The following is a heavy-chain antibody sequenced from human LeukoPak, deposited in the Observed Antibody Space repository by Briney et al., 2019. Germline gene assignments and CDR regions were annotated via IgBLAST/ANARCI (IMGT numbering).Heavy chain of an antibody. CDR2: MNPNSGNT. CDR1: GYTFTSYD. CDR3: ARANRKYYYMDV. J-gene: IGHJ6*03. Sequence: ASVKVSCKASGYTFTSYDINWVRQATGQGLEWMGWMNPNSGNTGYAQKFQGRVTMTRNTCISTAYMELSSLRSEDTAVYYCARANRKYYYMDVWGKGTTVTVSS. V-gene: IGHV1-8*01.